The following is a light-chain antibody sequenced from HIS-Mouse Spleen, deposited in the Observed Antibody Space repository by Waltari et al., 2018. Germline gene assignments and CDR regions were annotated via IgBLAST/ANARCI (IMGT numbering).Light chain of an antibody. CDR2: GAS. V-gene: IGKV3-20*01. J-gene: IGKJ2*01. CDR1: QSVSSSY. CDR3: QQYGSSPRT. Sequence: IVLTQSPGTLSLSPGERATLSCRASQSVSSSYLAWYQQQPGQAPRLLIYGASSRATGIPDRFSGSGSGTDFTLTISRLEPEDFAVYYCQQYGSSPRTFGQGTKLEIK.